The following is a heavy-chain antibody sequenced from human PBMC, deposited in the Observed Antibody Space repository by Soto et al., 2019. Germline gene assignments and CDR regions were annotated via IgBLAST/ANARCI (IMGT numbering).Heavy chain of an antibody. Sequence: ASVKVSCKASGYTFTNYGITWVRQAPGQGLEWMGWISAYNGDTHYTQRLQGRVTMTTDTSTSTAYMELSSLRSEDTAVYYCAREVVVAATLYYYYYYMDVWGKGTTVTVSS. CDR3: AREVVVAATLYYYYYYMDV. J-gene: IGHJ6*03. D-gene: IGHD2-15*01. CDR1: GYTFTNYG. CDR2: ISAYNGDT. V-gene: IGHV1-18*01.